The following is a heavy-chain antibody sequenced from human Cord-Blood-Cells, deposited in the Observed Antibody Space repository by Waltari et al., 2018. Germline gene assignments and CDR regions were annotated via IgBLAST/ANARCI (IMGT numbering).Heavy chain of an antibody. V-gene: IGHV4-34*01. Sequence: QVQLQQWGAGLLKPSETLSLTCAVHGGSFSGYYWSWIRQPPGKGLEWIGEINHSGSTNYNPSLKSRVTISVDTSKNQFSLKLSSVTAAVTAVYYCARGWGYCSSTSCYTDYWGQGTLVTVSS. J-gene: IGHJ4*02. CDR2: INHSGST. D-gene: IGHD2-2*02. CDR1: GGSFSGYY. CDR3: ARGWGYCSSTSCYTDY.